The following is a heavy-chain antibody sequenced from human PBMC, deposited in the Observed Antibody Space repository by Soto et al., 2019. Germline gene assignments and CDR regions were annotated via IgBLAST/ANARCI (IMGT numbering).Heavy chain of an antibody. J-gene: IGHJ6*03. CDR3: ARRASNCSSSPTYYYYMDV. Sequence: SETLSLTCTVSGGSISSGGYYWSWIRQHPGKGLEWIGYIYYSGSTYYNPSLKSRVTISVDTSKNQFSLKLSSVTAADTAVYYCARRASNCSSSPTYYYYMDVWGKGTPVTVSS. CDR1: GGSISSGGYY. CDR2: IYYSGST. V-gene: IGHV4-31*03. D-gene: IGHD6-6*01.